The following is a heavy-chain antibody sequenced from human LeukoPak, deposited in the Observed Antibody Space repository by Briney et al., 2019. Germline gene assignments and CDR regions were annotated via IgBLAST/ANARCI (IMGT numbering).Heavy chain of an antibody. D-gene: IGHD4-17*01. J-gene: IGHJ4*02. CDR1: GGSISSYY. Sequence: SETLSLTCTVSGGSISSYYWSWIRQHPGKGLEWIGYIYYSGSTYYNPSLKSRVTISVDTSKNQFSLKLSSVTAADTAVYYCARARTGGDYKSPTFDYWGQGTLVTVSS. CDR3: ARARTGGDYKSPTFDY. CDR2: IYYSGST. V-gene: IGHV4-59*06.